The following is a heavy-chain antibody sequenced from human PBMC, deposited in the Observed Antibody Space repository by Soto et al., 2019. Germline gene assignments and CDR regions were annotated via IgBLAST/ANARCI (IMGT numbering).Heavy chain of an antibody. V-gene: IGHV3-7*01. J-gene: IGHJ4*02. CDR1: GFTFSSYW. Sequence: GGSLRLSCAASGFTFSSYWMSWVRQAPGKGLEWVANIKQDGSEKYYVDSVKGRFTISRDNAKNSLYLQMNSLRAEDTAVYYFARDSPLPQGGFPNYWGQGTLVTVSS. D-gene: IGHD2-15*01. CDR3: ARDSPLPQGGFPNY. CDR2: IKQDGSEK.